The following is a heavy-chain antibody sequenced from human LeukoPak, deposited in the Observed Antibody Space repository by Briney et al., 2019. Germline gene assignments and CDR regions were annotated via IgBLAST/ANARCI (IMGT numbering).Heavy chain of an antibody. CDR2: IYYSGTT. J-gene: IGHJ4*02. V-gene: IGHV4-39*07. Sequence: SETLSLTCTVSGGSISSGTYYWGWIRQPPGKGLEFIGTIYYSGTTYYNPSLKSRVTISVDRSKYQFSLKLSSVTAADTAVYYCAGDRRSIAARDYWGQGTLVTVSS. CDR3: AGDRRSIAARDY. CDR1: GGSISSGTYY. D-gene: IGHD6-6*01.